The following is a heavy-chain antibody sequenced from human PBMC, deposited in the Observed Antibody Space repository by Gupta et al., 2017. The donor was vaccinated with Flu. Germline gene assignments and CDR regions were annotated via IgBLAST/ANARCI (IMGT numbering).Heavy chain of an antibody. D-gene: IGHD2-2*01. Sequence: QVQLQQWGAGLLKPSETLSLTCAVYGGSFSGYYWSWIRQPPGKGLEWIGEINHSGSTNYNPSLKSRVTISVDTSKNQFSLKLSSVTAADTAVYYCAREQLGGVVPAAMSGMDVWGQGTTVTVSS. J-gene: IGHJ6*02. CDR1: GGSFSGYY. CDR2: INHSGST. CDR3: AREQLGGVVPAAMSGMDV. V-gene: IGHV4-34*01.